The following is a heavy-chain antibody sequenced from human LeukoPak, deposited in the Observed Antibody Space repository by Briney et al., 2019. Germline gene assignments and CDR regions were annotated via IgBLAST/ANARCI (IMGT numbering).Heavy chain of an antibody. CDR1: GGSISSSSYY. CDR2: IYYSGST. D-gene: IGHD2-15*01. Sequence: SETLSLTCSVSGGSISSSSYYWGWIRQPPGKGLEWIGSIYYSGSTYYNPSLKSRVTISVDTSKNQFSLKLSSVTAADTAVYYCARVSELTATPFYYYYYMDVWGKGTTVTVSS. CDR3: ARVSELTATPFYYYYYMDV. J-gene: IGHJ6*03. V-gene: IGHV4-39*07.